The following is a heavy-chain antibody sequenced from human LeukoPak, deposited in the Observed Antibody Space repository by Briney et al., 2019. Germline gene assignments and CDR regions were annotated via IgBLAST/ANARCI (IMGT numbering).Heavy chain of an antibody. Sequence: SETLSLTCAVYGGSFSSGYFWGWIRQPPGKGLEWIGTIYNSGSTYYNASLESRVTISVDTSKNQFSLKLSSVTAADTAVYYCARAYSSSWYFNWFDPWGQGTLVTVSS. CDR3: ARAYSSSWYFNWFDP. CDR2: IYNSGST. D-gene: IGHD6-13*01. J-gene: IGHJ5*02. V-gene: IGHV4-38-2*01. CDR1: GGSFSSGYF.